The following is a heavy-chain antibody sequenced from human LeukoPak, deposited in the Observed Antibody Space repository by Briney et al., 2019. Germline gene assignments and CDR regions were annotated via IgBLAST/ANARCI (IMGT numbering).Heavy chain of an antibody. CDR3: ARASVLMGATMPVYFDY. Sequence: ASVKVSCKASGGTFSSYAISWVRQAPGQGLEWMRGIIPIFGTANYAQKFQGRVTITTDESTSTAYMELSSLRSEDTVVYYCARASVLMGATMPVYFDYWGQGTLVTVSS. J-gene: IGHJ4*02. D-gene: IGHD1-26*01. V-gene: IGHV1-69*05. CDR2: IIPIFGTA. CDR1: GGTFSSYA.